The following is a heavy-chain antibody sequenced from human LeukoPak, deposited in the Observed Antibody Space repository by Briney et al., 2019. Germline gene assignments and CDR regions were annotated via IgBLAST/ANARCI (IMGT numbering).Heavy chain of an antibody. J-gene: IGHJ4*02. V-gene: IGHV5-51*01. CDR3: ARRGGAYPFDY. CDR2: IYPGDSDT. D-gene: IGHD3-16*01. Sequence: GESLKISCKGSGYSFTNYWIAWVRQMPGKGLEWTGIIYPGDSDTRYSPSFQGQVTISADKSMSTAYLQWSSLKASDIAMYFCARRGGAYPFDYWGQGTLVTVSS. CDR1: GYSFTNYW.